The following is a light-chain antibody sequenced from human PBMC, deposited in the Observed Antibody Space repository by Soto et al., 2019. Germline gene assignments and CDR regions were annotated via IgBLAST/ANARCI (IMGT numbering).Light chain of an antibody. CDR2: DDN. CDR3: GSWDSSLSAYV. J-gene: IGLJ1*01. CDR1: STNIETNY. V-gene: IGLV1-51*01. Sequence: QSALTQPPSASGTPGQRVTISCSGSSTNIETNYVFWHQQRPGTAPKLLIYDDNKRPSGIPDRFSGSKSGTSATLGITGFQTGDEADYYCGSWDSSLSAYVFGTGTKVTVL.